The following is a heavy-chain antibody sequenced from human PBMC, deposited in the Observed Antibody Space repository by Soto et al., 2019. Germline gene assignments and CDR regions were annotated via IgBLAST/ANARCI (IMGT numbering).Heavy chain of an antibody. J-gene: IGHJ4*02. CDR3: ARDSKAWLVRGFDY. D-gene: IGHD6-19*01. CDR2: INHSGST. Sequence: SETLSLTCAVYGGSFSGYYWSWIRQPPGKGLEWIGEINHSGSTNYNPSLKSRVTISVDTSKNQFSLKLSSVTAADTAVYYCARDSKAWLVRGFDYWGQGTLVTVSS. V-gene: IGHV4-34*01. CDR1: GGSFSGYY.